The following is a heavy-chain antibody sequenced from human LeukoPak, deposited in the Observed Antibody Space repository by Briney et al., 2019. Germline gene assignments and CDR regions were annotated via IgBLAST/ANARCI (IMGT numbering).Heavy chain of an antibody. J-gene: IGHJ4*02. Sequence: GGSLRLSCAASGFNFSSYEMNWVRQAPGKGLDWVSFISPTGSAIYYADSVKGRFTISRDNAKNSLYLQMNSLRAEDTAVYYCARGASGSSFGYWGQGTLVTVSS. CDR3: ARGASGSSFGY. V-gene: IGHV3-48*03. D-gene: IGHD6-6*01. CDR2: ISPTGSAI. CDR1: GFNFSSYE.